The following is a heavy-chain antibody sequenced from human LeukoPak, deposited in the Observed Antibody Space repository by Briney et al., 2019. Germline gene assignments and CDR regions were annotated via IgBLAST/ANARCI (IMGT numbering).Heavy chain of an antibody. CDR3: AKAHSYGYRDYYYYYMDV. Sequence: GGSLRLSCAASGFTFSSYAMSWVRQAPGKGLEWVSAISGSGGSTYYADSVKGRFTISRDNSKNTLYLQINSLRAEDTAVYYCAKAHSYGYRDYYYYYMDVWGKGTTVTVSS. J-gene: IGHJ6*03. V-gene: IGHV3-23*01. CDR1: GFTFSSYA. D-gene: IGHD5-18*01. CDR2: ISGSGGST.